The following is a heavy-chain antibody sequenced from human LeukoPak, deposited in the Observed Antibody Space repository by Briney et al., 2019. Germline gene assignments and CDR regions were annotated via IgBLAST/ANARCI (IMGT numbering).Heavy chain of an antibody. CDR2: INHSGST. CDR1: GVSFSGYY. J-gene: IGHJ6*02. CDR3: ARCGLRYFAWLSGLAYYYYGMDV. D-gene: IGHD3-9*01. V-gene: IGHV4-34*01. Sequence: SETLSLTCAVYGVSFSGYYWSWIRQPPGKGLEWIGEINHSGSTNSHPSLKSRVTISVDTSNNKFSLKLSSVTATDTAVYYWARCGLRYFAWLSGLAYYYYGMDVWGQGTTVTVSS.